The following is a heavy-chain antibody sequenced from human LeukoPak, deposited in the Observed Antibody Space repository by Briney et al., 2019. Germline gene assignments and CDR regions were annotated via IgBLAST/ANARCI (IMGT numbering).Heavy chain of an antibody. Sequence: SQTLSLACTVSGGSISSGDYDWSWIRQPPGKGLEWIGYIYYSGSTYYNPSLKSRVTISVDTSKNQFSLKLSSVTAADTAVYYCDRSCSSTSCYTEGFDYWGQGTLVTVSS. V-gene: IGHV4-30-4*08. CDR2: IYYSGST. D-gene: IGHD2-2*02. J-gene: IGHJ4*02. CDR3: DRSCSSTSCYTEGFDY. CDR1: GGSISSGDYD.